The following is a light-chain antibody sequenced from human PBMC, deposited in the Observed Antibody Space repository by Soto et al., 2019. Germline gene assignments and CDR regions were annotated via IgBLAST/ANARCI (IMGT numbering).Light chain of an antibody. CDR1: QSASNS. CDR2: KAS. CDR3: QHYNSYPRT. Sequence: DIQMTQSPSTLSASVGDRVTITCRASQSASNSLAWSQQRPGKAPKLLIYKASTLESGVPLRFSGRGSGTAFTLTIRSLQPDDFANYDGQHYNSYPRTFGQGTKVEFK. J-gene: IGKJ1*01. V-gene: IGKV1-5*03.